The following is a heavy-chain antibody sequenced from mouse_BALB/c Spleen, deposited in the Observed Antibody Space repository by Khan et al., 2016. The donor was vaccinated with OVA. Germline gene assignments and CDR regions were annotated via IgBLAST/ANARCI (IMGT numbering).Heavy chain of an antibody. CDR2: INPSSGYT. CDR1: GYTFTSYT. D-gene: IGHD1-3*01. CDR3: ARAHEK. J-gene: IGHJ2*01. Sequence: VELVESGAELARPGASVKLSCKASGYTFTSYTMNWVKQRPGQGLEWIGYINPSSGYTKYNQKFKDKATLTADKSSSTAYMQLSSLTSEDSAVYYCARAHEKWGQGTTLTVSS. V-gene: IGHV1-4*01.